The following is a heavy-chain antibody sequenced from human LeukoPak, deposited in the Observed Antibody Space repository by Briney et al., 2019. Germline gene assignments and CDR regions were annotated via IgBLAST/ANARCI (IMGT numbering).Heavy chain of an antibody. CDR2: IYYSGST. CDR3: ARDGYSSSSGWFDP. D-gene: IGHD6-6*01. V-gene: IGHV4-31*03. J-gene: IGHJ5*02. Sequence: PSETLSLTCTVSGGSISSGGYYWSWIRQHPGKGLEWIGYIYYSGSTYYNPSLKSRVTISVGTSKNQFSLKLSSVTAADTAVYYCARDGYSSSSGWFDPWGQGTLVTVSS. CDR1: GGSISSGGYY.